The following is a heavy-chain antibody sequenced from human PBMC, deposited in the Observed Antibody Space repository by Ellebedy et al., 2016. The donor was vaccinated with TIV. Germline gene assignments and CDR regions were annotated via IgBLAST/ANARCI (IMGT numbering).Heavy chain of an antibody. CDR1: GFTFRSYD. CDR3: ERVRFGDTAVDY. V-gene: IGHV3-13*01. CDR2: TGTARDT. J-gene: IGHJ4*02. D-gene: IGHD5-18*01. Sequence: GGSLRLSCPASGFTFRSYDMHWVRQATGKALEWVSSTGTARDTYYPGSVKRRFTISRENAKNSLYLQMNSLRAEDTAVYYCERVRFGDTAVDYWGQGTLVTVSS.